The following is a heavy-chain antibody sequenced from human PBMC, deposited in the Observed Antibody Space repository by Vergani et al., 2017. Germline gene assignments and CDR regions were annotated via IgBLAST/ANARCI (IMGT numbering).Heavy chain of an antibody. J-gene: IGHJ6*02. CDR1: GFTFSSYS. Sequence: EVQLVESGGGLVKPGGSLRLSCAASGFTFSSYSMNWVRQAPGKGLEWVSSISSSSSYIYYADSVKGRFTISRDNAKNSLYLQMNSLRAEDTAVYYCATVGVSKYYYYGMDVWGQGTTVTVSS. CDR3: ATVGVSKYYYYGMDV. V-gene: IGHV3-21*01. D-gene: IGHD2-8*01. CDR2: ISSSSSYI.